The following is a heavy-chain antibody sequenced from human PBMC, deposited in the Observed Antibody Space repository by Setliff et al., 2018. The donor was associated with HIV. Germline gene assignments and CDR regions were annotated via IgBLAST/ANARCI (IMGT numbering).Heavy chain of an antibody. J-gene: IGHJ3*02. V-gene: IGHV1-18*01. CDR2: ISTYYGST. CDR3: ARDPTYISSWPGHAFDI. CDR1: NYTFSTYA. Sequence: ASVKVSCKTSNYTFSTYAITWVRQAPGQGLEWMGWISTYYGSTKYEQKFQGRVTMTTDLSTSTAHMELRSLRSDDTAVYYCARDPTYISSWPGHAFDIWGQGTMVTVSS. D-gene: IGHD6-6*01.